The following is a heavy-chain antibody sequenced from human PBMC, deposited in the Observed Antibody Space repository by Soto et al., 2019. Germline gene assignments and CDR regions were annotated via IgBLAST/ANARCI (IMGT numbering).Heavy chain of an antibody. CDR3: AKRAYYDILTGYYKGYYFDY. CDR1: GFTFSSYA. V-gene: IGHV3-23*01. J-gene: IGHJ4*02. CDR2: ISGSGGST. D-gene: IGHD3-9*01. Sequence: PGVSLRLSCAASGFTFSSYAMSWVRQAPGKGLEWVSAISGSGGSTYYADSVKGRFTISRDNSKNTLYLQMNSLRAEDTAVYYCAKRAYYDILTGYYKGYYFDYWGQGT.